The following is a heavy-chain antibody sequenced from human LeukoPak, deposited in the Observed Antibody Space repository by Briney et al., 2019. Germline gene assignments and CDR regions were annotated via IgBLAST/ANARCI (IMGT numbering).Heavy chain of an antibody. J-gene: IGHJ4*02. Sequence: PGRSLRLSCEASGFTFNTYAMHWVRQPPGKGLEWVALISYDGSDKIYTDSVKGRFTISRDNSESTLYLQMDSLRGDDAAVYYCAKAVGRISWSFDYWGQGALVTFSS. V-gene: IGHV3-30*18. D-gene: IGHD6-13*01. CDR3: AKAVGRISWSFDY. CDR1: GFTFNTYA. CDR2: ISYDGSDK.